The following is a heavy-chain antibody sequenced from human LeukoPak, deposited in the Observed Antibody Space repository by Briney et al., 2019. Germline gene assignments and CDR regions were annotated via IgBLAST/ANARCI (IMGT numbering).Heavy chain of an antibody. CDR2: MNPNSGNT. D-gene: IGHD3-3*01. CDR1: GYTFTSYD. V-gene: IGHV1-8*01. Sequence: GASVKVSCKASGYTFTSYDINWVRQATGQGLEWMGWMNPNSGNTGYAQKFQGRVTITRNTSISTAYMELSSLRSEDTAVYYCARGPSSFVLRFLEWPGYYYMDVWGKGTTVTVSS. J-gene: IGHJ6*03. CDR3: ARGPSSFVLRFLEWPGYYYMDV.